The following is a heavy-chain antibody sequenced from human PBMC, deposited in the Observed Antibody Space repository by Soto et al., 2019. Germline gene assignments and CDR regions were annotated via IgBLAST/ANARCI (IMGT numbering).Heavy chain of an antibody. CDR3: AREGSSSWYIHYYGMDV. CDR2: ISAYNGNT. D-gene: IGHD6-13*01. CDR1: GYTFTSYG. V-gene: IGHV1-18*01. J-gene: IGHJ6*02. Sequence: GASVKVSCKASGYTFTSYGISWVRQAPGRGLEWMGWISAYNGNTNYAQKLQGRVTMTTDTSTSTAYMELRSLRSDDTAVYYCAREGSSSWYIHYYGMDVWGQGTTVTVSS.